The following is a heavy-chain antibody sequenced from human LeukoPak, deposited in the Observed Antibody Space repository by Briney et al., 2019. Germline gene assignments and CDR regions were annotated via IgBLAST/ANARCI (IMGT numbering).Heavy chain of an antibody. CDR3: AREGGPYRPLDY. Sequence: PSETLSLTCGVSGGSITNTNYWAWVRQPPGKGLEWIGEVNLQGSTNYNPSLMGRVAILVDTSENHISLQLTSVTAADTAVYYCAREGGPYRPLDYSGQGTLVTVSS. CDR1: GGSITNTNY. CDR2: VNLQGST. V-gene: IGHV4-4*02. J-gene: IGHJ4*02.